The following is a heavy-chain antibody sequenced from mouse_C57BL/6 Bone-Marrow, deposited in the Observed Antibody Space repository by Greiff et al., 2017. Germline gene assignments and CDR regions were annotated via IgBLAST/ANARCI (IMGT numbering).Heavy chain of an antibody. Sequence: QVQLQQPGAELVRPGTSVKLSCKASGYTFTSYWMHWVKQRPGQGLEWIGVIDPSDSYTTYNQKFKGKATLTVDTSSSTAYMQLSSLTSEDSAVYYCARGLSTMVTTFYWYFDVWGTGTTVTVSS. D-gene: IGHD2-2*01. V-gene: IGHV1-59*01. CDR3: ARGLSTMVTTFYWYFDV. J-gene: IGHJ1*03. CDR1: GYTFTSYW. CDR2: IDPSDSYT.